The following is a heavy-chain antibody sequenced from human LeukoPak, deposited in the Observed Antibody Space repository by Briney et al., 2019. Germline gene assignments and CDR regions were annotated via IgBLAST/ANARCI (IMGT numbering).Heavy chain of an antibody. CDR1: GFTFSSSW. D-gene: IGHD6-6*01. CDR2: INSDGSST. V-gene: IGHV3-74*01. CDR3: ARALGSVADF. J-gene: IGHJ4*02. Sequence: RPGGSLRLSCAASGFTFSSSWMHWVRQPPGKGLVWVSRINSDGSSTTYADSVKGRFTISRDNAKNTLYLHMNSLRAEDTAIYYCARALGSVADFWGQGTMVTVSS.